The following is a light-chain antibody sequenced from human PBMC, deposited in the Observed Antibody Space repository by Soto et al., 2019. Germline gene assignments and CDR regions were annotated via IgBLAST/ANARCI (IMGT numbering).Light chain of an antibody. V-gene: IGKV1-12*01. CDR3: QQANSVPLT. Sequence: VSQSPGSLSASVGDRVTITCRVSQGISSYLTWYQQKPGKAPTLLIHGASSLQSGVPPRYSGSGYGTDFTLTISSLQPEDFATYYCQQANSVPLTFCQGTRLEIK. J-gene: IGKJ5*01. CDR2: GAS. CDR1: QGISSY.